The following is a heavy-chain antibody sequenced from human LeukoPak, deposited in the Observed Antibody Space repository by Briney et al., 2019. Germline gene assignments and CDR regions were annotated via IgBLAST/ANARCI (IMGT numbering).Heavy chain of an antibody. Sequence: ASVKVSCKASGYTFTSYYMYWVRQAPGQGLEWMGIINPSGGSTSYAQKFQGRVTMTRDTSTSTVYMELSSLRSEDTAVYYCARVRPDWYFDLWGRGTLVTVSS. CDR3: ARVRPDWYFDL. CDR1: GYTFTSYY. J-gene: IGHJ2*01. V-gene: IGHV1-46*01. CDR2: INPSGGST.